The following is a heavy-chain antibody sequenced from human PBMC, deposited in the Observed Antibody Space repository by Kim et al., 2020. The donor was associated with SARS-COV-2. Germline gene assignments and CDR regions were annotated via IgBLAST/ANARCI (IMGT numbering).Heavy chain of an antibody. V-gene: IGHV3-23*01. J-gene: IGHJ5*02. D-gene: IGHD2-15*01. CDR3: AKHSLVAAQNWFDP. Sequence: DSVRGRVTISRDNSKSTLYLQRNSLRAEDTAVYYCAKHSLVAAQNWFDPWGQGTLVTVSS.